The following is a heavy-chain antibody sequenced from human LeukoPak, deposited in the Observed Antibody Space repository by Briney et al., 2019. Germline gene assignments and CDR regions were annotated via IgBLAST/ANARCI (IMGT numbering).Heavy chain of an antibody. CDR2: INHSGST. J-gene: IGHJ4*02. Sequence: SETLSLTCAVYGGSFSGYYWSWIRQPPGKGLEWIGEINHSGSTNYNPSLKSRVTISVDTSKNQFSLKPSSVTAADTAVYYCARRVGGSIVVVPASMPSGFDYWGQGTLVTVSS. D-gene: IGHD2-2*01. CDR3: ARRVGGSIVVVPASMPSGFDY. V-gene: IGHV4-34*01. CDR1: GGSFSGYY.